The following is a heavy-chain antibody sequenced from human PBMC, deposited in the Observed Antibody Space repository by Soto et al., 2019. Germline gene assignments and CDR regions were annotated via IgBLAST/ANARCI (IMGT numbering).Heavy chain of an antibody. CDR1: GYTFTSYG. CDR2: ISAYNGNT. D-gene: IGHD3-3*01. CDR3: ARVYPSITIFGVVITDFDY. J-gene: IGHJ4*02. V-gene: IGHV1-18*01. Sequence: ASVKVSCKASGYTFTSYGISWVRQAPGQGLEWMGWISAYNGNTNYAQKLQGRVTMTTDTSTSTAYMELRSLRSDDTAVYYCARVYPSITIFGVVITDFDYWGQGTLVTVSS.